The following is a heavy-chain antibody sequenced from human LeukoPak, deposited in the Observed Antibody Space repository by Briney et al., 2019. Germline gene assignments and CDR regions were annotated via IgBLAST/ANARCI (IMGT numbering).Heavy chain of an antibody. V-gene: IGHV3-21*04. D-gene: IGHD3-10*01. CDR2: ISSSSSYI. CDR1: GFTFSSYS. CDR3: ARGSMIRGRFDY. Sequence: GGSLRLSCAASGFTFSSYSMNWVRQAPGKGLEWVSSISSSSSYIYYADSVKGRFTISRDNAKNSLYLQMNSLRAEDTAVYYCARGSMIRGRFDYWGQGTLVTVSS. J-gene: IGHJ4*02.